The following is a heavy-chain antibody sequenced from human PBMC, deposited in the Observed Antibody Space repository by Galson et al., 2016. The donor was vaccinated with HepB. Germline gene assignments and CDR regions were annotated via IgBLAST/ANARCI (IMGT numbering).Heavy chain of an antibody. Sequence: SLRLSCAASGFTFSNSGMHWVRQAPGKGLEWVGVVWYDGSRTYYPDSVKGRFTISRDNSKNTLYMQMNSLRVEDTAVYYCATDCCGTLYNGSTCFCDRWGQGTLLTASS. CDR1: GFTFSNSG. D-gene: IGHD1-7*01. CDR3: ATDCCGTLYNGSTCFCDR. CDR2: VWYDGSRT. J-gene: IGHJ5*02. V-gene: IGHV3-33*01.